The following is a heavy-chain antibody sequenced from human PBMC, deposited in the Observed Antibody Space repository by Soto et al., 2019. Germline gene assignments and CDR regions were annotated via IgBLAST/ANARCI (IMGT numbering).Heavy chain of an antibody. D-gene: IGHD2-15*01. CDR1: GFYFSDYS. V-gene: IGHV3-23*03. J-gene: IGHJ4*02. CDR2: IDLSGTTR. CDR3: TKDRVPDGIYSFDY. Sequence: GGSLRLSCAASGFYFSDYSMNWVRQDTGRGLEWVAFIDLSGTTRDYRESVKGRFTISKDKSMNTVYLQMNSLRVEDAAVYYCTKDRVPDGIYSFDYWGQGALVTSPQ.